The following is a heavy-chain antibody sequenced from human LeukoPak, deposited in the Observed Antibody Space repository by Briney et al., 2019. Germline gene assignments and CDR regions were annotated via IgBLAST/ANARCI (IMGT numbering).Heavy chain of an antibody. CDR2: INSDETST. V-gene: IGHV3-74*01. Sequence: PGGSLRLSCAASGFTFSRHWMHWVRQAPGKGLVWVSHINSDETSTSYADSVKGRFTISRDNAKNTLYLQMNSLRAEDTAVYYCARGPPGEGIDYWGQGTLVTVSS. J-gene: IGHJ4*02. D-gene: IGHD3-10*01. CDR1: GFTFSRHW. CDR3: ARGPPGEGIDY.